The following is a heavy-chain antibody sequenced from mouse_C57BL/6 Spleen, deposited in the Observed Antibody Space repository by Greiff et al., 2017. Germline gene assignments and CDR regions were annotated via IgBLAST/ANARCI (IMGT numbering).Heavy chain of an antibody. D-gene: IGHD2-4*01. CDR2: INPSTGGT. CDR3: AKYDDDAEAWFAY. V-gene: IGHV1-42*01. CDR1: GYSFTGYY. J-gene: IGHJ3*01. Sequence: VQLQQSGPELVKPGASVKISCKASGYSFTGYYMNWVKQSPEKSLEWIGEINPSTGGTTYNQKFKAKATLTVDKSSSTAYMQLKSLTSEDSAVYYCAKYDDDAEAWFAYWGQGTLVTVSA.